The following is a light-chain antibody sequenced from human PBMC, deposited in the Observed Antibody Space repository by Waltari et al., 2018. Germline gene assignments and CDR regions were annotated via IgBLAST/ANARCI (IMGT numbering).Light chain of an antibody. CDR3: ASWDDRLGSVL. J-gene: IGLJ2*01. V-gene: IGLV1-47*01. Sequence: QSVLTQPPSASGTPGQTVTMSCSGGRSDIGNNSVYWYQQLPGTTPKLLIYRHTQRPSGVPDRISASKSGTSASLAISGLRSEDEAIYYCASWDDRLGSVLFGGGTKLTVL. CDR2: RHT. CDR1: RSDIGNNS.